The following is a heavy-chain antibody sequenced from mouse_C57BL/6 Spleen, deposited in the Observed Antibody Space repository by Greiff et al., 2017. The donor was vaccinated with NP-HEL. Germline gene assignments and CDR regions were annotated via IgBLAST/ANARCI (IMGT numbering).Heavy chain of an antibody. J-gene: IGHJ2*01. CDR2: INPSTGGT. V-gene: IGHV1-42*01. CDR1: GYSFTGYY. Sequence: VQLQQSGPELVKPGASVKISCKASGYSFTGYYMNWVKQSPEKSLEWIGEINPSTGGTTYNQKFKAKATLTVDKSSSTAYMQLKSLTSEDSAVYYCARWDWALFDYGGKGTTLTVSS. CDR3: ARWDWALFDY. D-gene: IGHD4-1*01.